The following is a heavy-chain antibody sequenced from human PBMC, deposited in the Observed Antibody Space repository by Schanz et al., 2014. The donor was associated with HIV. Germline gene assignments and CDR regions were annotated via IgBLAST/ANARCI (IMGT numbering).Heavy chain of an antibody. D-gene: IGHD6-6*01. CDR2: ISGSGGST. V-gene: IGHV3-23*04. CDR1: GFTFSKYA. J-gene: IGHJ6*02. CDR3: ANTEFPYSSSSDYYYGMDV. Sequence: VHLVESGGGLVQPGGSLRLSCAASGFTFSKYAMSWVRQAPGKGLEWVSAISGSGGSTYYTDSVKGRFTISRDNSKNTLYLQMNSLRAEDTAVYFCANTEFPYSSSSDYYYGMDVWGQGTTVTVSS.